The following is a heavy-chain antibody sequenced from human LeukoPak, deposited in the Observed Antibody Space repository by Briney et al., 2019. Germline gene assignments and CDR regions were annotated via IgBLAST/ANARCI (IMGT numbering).Heavy chain of an antibody. CDR3: ARLDSGYGKYYFDY. CDR1: GGSISSYY. D-gene: IGHD5-12*01. J-gene: IGHJ4*02. V-gene: IGHV4-59*08. Sequence: SETLSLTCTVSGGSISSYYWSWIRQPPGKGLEWIGYIYHRGSTNYNSSLKSRVSISVDTSKNQFYLKLTSVTAADTAVYYCARLDSGYGKYYFDYWGQGTLVTVSS. CDR2: IYHRGST.